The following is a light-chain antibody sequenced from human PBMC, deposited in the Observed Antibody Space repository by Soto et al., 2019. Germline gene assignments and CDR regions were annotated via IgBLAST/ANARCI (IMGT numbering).Light chain of an antibody. V-gene: IGLV2-8*01. J-gene: IGLJ1*01. CDR3: SSYEGCNHLRHV. Sequence: QSALTQPPSASGSPGQSVTISCTGTSSDVGGYNYVSWYQQHPGKAPKLMIYEVSKRPSGVPDRFSGSKSGNTASLTVSGLQAEVLADYYCSSYEGCNHLRHVVVTGIMVTDL. CDR2: EVS. CDR1: SSDVGGYNY.